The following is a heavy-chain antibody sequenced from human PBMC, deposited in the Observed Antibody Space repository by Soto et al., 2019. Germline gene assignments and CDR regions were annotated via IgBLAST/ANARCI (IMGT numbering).Heavy chain of an antibody. CDR1: GFTFSSYA. Sequence: EVQLLESGGGLVQPGGSLRLSCAASGFTFSSYAMSWVRQAPGKGLEWVSTISGSSGSTYYADSVKGRFSISRDNSNNTLYLQMNSLRAEDTDVYYCAKSSSSWYIYFQPWGQGNLVTVSS. V-gene: IGHV3-23*01. D-gene: IGHD6-13*01. J-gene: IGHJ1*01. CDR3: AKSSSSWYIYFQP. CDR2: ISGSSGST.